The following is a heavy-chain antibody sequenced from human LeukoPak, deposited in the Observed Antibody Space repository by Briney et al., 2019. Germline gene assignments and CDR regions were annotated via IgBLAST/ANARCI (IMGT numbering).Heavy chain of an antibody. CDR2: ISSSGSTI. V-gene: IGHV3-48*03. CDR3: AKDGTYYYDSSGYWGY. CDR1: GFTFSSYE. Sequence: GGSLRLSCAASGFTFSSYEMNWVRQAPGKGLEWVSYISSSGSTIYYADSVKGRFTISRDNAKNSLYLQMNGLRAEDTAVYYCAKDGTYYYDSSGYWGYWGQGTLVTVSS. D-gene: IGHD3-22*01. J-gene: IGHJ4*02.